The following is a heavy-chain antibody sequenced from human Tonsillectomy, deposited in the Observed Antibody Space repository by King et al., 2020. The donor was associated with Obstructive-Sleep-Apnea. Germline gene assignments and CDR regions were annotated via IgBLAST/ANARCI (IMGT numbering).Heavy chain of an antibody. CDR3: TTGRRYSTVRGVDMWGYFGS. J-gene: IGHJ4*02. CDR2: IKSKADGGTI. D-gene: IGHD3-10*01. V-gene: IGHV3-15*01. CDR1: GFSFTNAW. Sequence: QLVQSGGGLERPGGSLRLSCAASGFSFTNAWMSWVRQAPGKGLEWVGRIKSKADGGTIDYAAPVKGRFTISREESKNTLYLQISGLKIDDTAVYYCTTGRRYSTVRGVDMWGYFGSWGQGTLVTVSS.